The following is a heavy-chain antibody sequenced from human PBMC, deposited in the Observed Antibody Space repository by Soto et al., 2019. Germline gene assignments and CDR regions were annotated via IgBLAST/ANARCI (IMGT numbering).Heavy chain of an antibody. Sequence: SETLSLTCDVSGTSVSSGSFYFHWIRQAPGKGLEWIGYIYHTGKTNYSPSLRSRTTISSDTSRNQFSLKVNSVTAADTAVYYCARRGPNYGMDVWGQGTTVTVSS. V-gene: IGHV4-61*01. D-gene: IGHD5-12*01. CDR3: ARRGPNYGMDV. CDR2: IYHTGKT. CDR1: GTSVSSGSFY. J-gene: IGHJ6*02.